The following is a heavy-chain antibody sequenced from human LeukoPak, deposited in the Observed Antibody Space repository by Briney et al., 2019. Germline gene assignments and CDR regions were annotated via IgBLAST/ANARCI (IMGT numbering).Heavy chain of an antibody. CDR2: ISYDGSNK. Sequence: GGSLRLSCAASGFTFSSYGMHWVRQVPGKGLEWVAVISYDGSNKYYADSEKGRFTISRDNSKNTLYLQMNSLRAEDTAVYYCAKDQNDILTGPRYFDYWGQGTLVTVSS. D-gene: IGHD3-9*01. CDR1: GFTFSSYG. J-gene: IGHJ4*02. V-gene: IGHV3-30*18. CDR3: AKDQNDILTGPRYFDY.